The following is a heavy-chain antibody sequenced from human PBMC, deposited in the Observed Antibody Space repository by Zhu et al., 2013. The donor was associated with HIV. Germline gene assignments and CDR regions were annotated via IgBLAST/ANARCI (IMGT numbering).Heavy chain of an antibody. J-gene: IGHJ6*02. D-gene: IGHD6-13*01. CDR1: GGTFSSYA. CDR3: AGPLVGEQQLVLYYYHYYGMDV. CDR2: IIPIFGTA. V-gene: IGHV1-69*01. Sequence: QVQLVQSGAEVKKPGSSVKVSCKASGGTFSSYAISWVRQAPGQGLEWMGGIIPIFGTANYAQKFQGRVTITADESTSTAYMELSSLRSEDTAVYYCAGPLVGEQQLVLYYYHYYGMDVWGQGTTVTVSS.